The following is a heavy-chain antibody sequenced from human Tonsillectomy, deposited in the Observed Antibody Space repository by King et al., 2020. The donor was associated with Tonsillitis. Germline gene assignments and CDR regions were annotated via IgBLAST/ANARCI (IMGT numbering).Heavy chain of an antibody. D-gene: IGHD1-26*01. CDR2: ISGSGGST. Sequence: EVQLVESGGGLVQPGGSLRLSCAASGFPFNNYAMSWVRQPPGKGLEWVSAISGSGGSTYYEDSVKGRVTISRDNSKNTQYLQMNSLRVEDTAVYYCAKELGDEVGDGFDIWGQGTMVTVSS. CDR3: AKELGDEVGDGFDI. CDR1: GFPFNNYA. J-gene: IGHJ3*02. V-gene: IGHV3-23*04.